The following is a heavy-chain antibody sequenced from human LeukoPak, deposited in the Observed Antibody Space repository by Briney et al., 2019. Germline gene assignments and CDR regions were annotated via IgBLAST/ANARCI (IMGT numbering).Heavy chain of an antibody. CDR3: ARGRDGYNLVDAFDI. CDR2: IYHSGST. J-gene: IGHJ3*02. Sequence: ETSETLSLTCTVSGYSISSGYYWGWIRQPPGKGLEWIGSIYHSGSTYYNPSLKSRVTISVDTSKNQFSLKLSSVTAADTAVYYCARGRDGYNLVDAFDIWGQGIMVTVSS. CDR1: GYSISSGYY. V-gene: IGHV4-38-2*02. D-gene: IGHD5-24*01.